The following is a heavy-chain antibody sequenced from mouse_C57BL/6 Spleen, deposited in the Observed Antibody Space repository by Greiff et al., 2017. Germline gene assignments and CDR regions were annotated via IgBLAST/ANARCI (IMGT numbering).Heavy chain of an antibody. CDR2: ISGGGGNT. D-gene: IGHD1-1*01. CDR3: ARHPSYYYGSSWYFDV. V-gene: IGHV5-9*01. Sequence: EVKLVESGGGLVKPGGSLKLSCAASGFTFSSYTMSWVRQTPEKRLEWVATISGGGGNTYYPDSVKGRFTISRDNAKNTLYLQMSSLRSEDTALYYCARHPSYYYGSSWYFDVWGTGTTVTVSS. CDR1: GFTFSSYT. J-gene: IGHJ1*03.